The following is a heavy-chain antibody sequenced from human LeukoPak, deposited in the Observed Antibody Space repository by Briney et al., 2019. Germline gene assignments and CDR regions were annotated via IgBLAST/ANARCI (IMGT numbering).Heavy chain of an antibody. Sequence: SVKVSCKASGGTFSSYAISWVRQAPGQGLEWMGGIIPIFGTANYAQKSQGRVTITADESTSTAYMELSSLRSEDTAVYYCARVVSRGNWFDPWGQGTLVTVSS. V-gene: IGHV1-69*13. J-gene: IGHJ5*02. CDR2: IIPIFGTA. CDR1: GGTFSSYA. D-gene: IGHD2/OR15-2a*01. CDR3: ARVVSRGNWFDP.